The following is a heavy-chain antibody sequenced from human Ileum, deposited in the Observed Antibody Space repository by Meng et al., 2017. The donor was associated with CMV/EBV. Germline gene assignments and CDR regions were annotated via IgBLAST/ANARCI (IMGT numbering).Heavy chain of an antibody. D-gene: IGHD6-13*01. CDR3: AKVTIPVAGAGGYHFDY. V-gene: IGHV3-23*01. J-gene: IGHJ4*02. CDR1: LTVSSYA. CDR2: ISGTGDNT. Sequence: LTVSSYAMSWVRQAPGKALEWVSLISGTGDNTYYADSVKGRFTISRDNSENMLYLQVNSLRAEDTALYYCAKVTIPVAGAGGYHFDYWGQGILVTVSS.